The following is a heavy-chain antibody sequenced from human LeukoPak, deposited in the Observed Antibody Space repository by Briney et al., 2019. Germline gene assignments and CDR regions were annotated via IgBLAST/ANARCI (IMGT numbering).Heavy chain of an antibody. Sequence: GGSLRLSCAASGFTFSDYYMSWIRQAPGKGLEWVSYISSSGSTIYYADSVKGRFTISRDNAKNSLYLQMNSLRAEDTAVYYCARWGGYCSSTSCQFRSPHAFDIWGQGTMVTVSS. CDR2: ISSSGSTI. CDR1: GFTFSDYY. V-gene: IGHV3-11*01. J-gene: IGHJ3*02. D-gene: IGHD2-2*03. CDR3: ARWGGYCSSTSCQFRSPHAFDI.